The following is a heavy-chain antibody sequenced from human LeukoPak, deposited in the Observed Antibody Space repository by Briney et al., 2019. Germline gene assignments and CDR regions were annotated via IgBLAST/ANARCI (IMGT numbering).Heavy chain of an antibody. D-gene: IGHD3-10*01. V-gene: IGHV4-59*01. CDR2: IYYSGST. CDR3: ARESYYGSGSYYD. CDR1: GGSISSYY. Sequence: SETLSLTCTVSGGSISSYYWSWIRQPPGKGLEWIGYIYYSGSTNYNPSLKSRVTISVDTSKNQFSLKLSSVTAADTAVYYCARESYYGSGSYYDWGQGTLVTLSS. J-gene: IGHJ4*02.